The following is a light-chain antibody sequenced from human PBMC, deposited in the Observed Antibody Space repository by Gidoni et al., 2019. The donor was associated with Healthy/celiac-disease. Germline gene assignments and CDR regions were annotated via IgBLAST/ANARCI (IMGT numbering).Light chain of an antibody. CDR3: QQSYSTPPTT. CDR1: QSIRSY. J-gene: IGKJ1*01. V-gene: IGKV1-39*01. CDR2: AAS. Sequence: DIQMTQSPSSLSASVGDRVTITCRASQSIRSYLNWYQQKPGKAPKLLSYAASSLQSGVPSRFSGSGAGTDFTLTISSLQPEDFATYYCQQSYSTPPTTFGQGTKVEIK.